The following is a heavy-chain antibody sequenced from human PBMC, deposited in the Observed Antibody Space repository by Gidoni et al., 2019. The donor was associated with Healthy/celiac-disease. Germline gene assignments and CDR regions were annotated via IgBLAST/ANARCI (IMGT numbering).Heavy chain of an antibody. CDR2: ISSSSSDI. CDR1: GFTFSSYS. V-gene: IGHV3-21*01. CDR3: ARFLEWSNYYMDV. D-gene: IGHD3-3*01. Sequence: EVQLVESGGGLVKPGGSLRLSCAASGFTFSSYSMNWVRQSPWKGLEWVSSISSSSSDIYYADSVKGRFTISRDNAKNSLYLQMNSLRAEDTAVYYCARFLEWSNYYMDVWGKGTTVTVSS. J-gene: IGHJ6*03.